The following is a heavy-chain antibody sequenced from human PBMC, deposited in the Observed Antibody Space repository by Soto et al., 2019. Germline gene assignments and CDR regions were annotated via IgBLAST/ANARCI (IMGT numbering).Heavy chain of an antibody. CDR3: ARGMTPPGAPAWYYFDS. CDR1: GASIAGSSY. V-gene: IGHV4-4*07. J-gene: IGHJ4*02. Sequence: PSLTCSVSGASIAGSSYWSWIRQPAGKGLEWIGRFSLSGTTNYSPSLRSRVTMSADVSKNQFSLRLTSVTAADTALYYCARGMTPPGAPAWYYFDSWGQGTLVTVSS. CDR2: FSLSGTT. D-gene: IGHD2-8*02.